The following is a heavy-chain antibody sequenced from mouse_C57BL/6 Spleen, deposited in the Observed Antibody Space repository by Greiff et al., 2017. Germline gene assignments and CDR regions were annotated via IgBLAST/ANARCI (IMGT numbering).Heavy chain of an antibody. CDR2: IWSGGST. J-gene: IGHJ3*01. CDR1: GFSLTSYG. V-gene: IGHV2-2*01. Sequence: VQLQQSGPGLVQPSQSLSITCTVSGFSLTSYGVHWVRQSPGKGLEWLGVIWSGGSTDYNAAFISRLSISKDNSKSQVFFKMNSLQADDTAIYYCASYGYEGFAYWGQGTLVTVSA. CDR3: ASYGYEGFAY. D-gene: IGHD2-2*01.